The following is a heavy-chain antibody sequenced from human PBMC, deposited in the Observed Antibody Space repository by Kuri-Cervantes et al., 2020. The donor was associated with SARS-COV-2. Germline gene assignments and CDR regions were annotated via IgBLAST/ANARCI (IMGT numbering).Heavy chain of an antibody. D-gene: IGHD5-18*01. Sequence: GGSLRLSCAASGFTFSSYGTHWVRQAPGKGLEWVAVISYDGSNKYYADSVKGRFTISRDNSKNTLYLQMNSLRAEDTAVYYCASLRSAMVSADPLDYWGQGTLVTVSS. CDR3: ASLRSAMVSADPLDY. CDR1: GFTFSSYG. CDR2: ISYDGSNK. V-gene: IGHV3-30*03. J-gene: IGHJ4*02.